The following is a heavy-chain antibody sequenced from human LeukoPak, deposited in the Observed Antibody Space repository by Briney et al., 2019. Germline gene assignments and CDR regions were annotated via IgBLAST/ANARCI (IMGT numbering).Heavy chain of an antibody. V-gene: IGHV3-30*02. CDR1: GFTFSSYA. Sequence: GGSLRLSCAASGFTFSSYAMHWVRQAPGKGLEWVAFTQYDGSNKYYADSVKGRFTISRDNAKNSLYLQMNSLRAEDTAVYYCARDDYGDYVDYWGQGTLVTVSS. CDR2: TQYDGSNK. D-gene: IGHD4-17*01. CDR3: ARDDYGDYVDY. J-gene: IGHJ4*02.